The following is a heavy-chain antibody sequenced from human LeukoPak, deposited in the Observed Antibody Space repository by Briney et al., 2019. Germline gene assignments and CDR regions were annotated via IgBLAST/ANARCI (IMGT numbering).Heavy chain of an antibody. CDR3: ARGFRAGVKLFAPGDYYGMDI. V-gene: IGHV4-59*01. D-gene: IGHD3-3*01. CDR2: IYYSGST. CDR1: GGSISSYY. Sequence: SETLSLTCTVSGGSISSYYWSWIRQPPGKGLEWIGYIYYSGSTNYNPSLKSRVTISVDTSKNQFSLKLSSVTAADTAVYYCARGFRAGVKLFAPGDYYGMDIWGQGTTVTVSS. J-gene: IGHJ6*02.